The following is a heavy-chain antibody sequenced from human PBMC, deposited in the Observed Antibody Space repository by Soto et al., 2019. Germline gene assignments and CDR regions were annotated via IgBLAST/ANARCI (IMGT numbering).Heavy chain of an antibody. CDR3: ERDLGIAAASSVY. J-gene: IGHJ4*02. Sequence: GGSLRLSCAASGFTFSSYSMNWVRQAPGKGLEWVSSISSSSSYIYYADSVKGRFTISRDNAKNSLYLQMNSLRAEDTAVYYCERDLGIAAASSVYWGQGTLVTVSS. V-gene: IGHV3-21*01. D-gene: IGHD6-13*01. CDR2: ISSSSSYI. CDR1: GFTFSSYS.